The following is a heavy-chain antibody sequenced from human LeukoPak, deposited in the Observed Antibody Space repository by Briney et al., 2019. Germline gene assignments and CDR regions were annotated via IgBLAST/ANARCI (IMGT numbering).Heavy chain of an antibody. V-gene: IGHV1-69*13. Sequence: ASVKVSCKASGGTFSSYAISWVRQAPGQGLEWMGGIIPIFGTANYAQKFQGRVTITADESTSTAYMELSSLRSEDTAVYYCARGYYDXLVPPXXFDYXXXXTLVTVSS. CDR1: GGTFSSYA. J-gene: IGHJ4*01. D-gene: IGHD3-22*01. CDR3: ARGYYDXLVPPXXFDY. CDR2: IIPIFGTA.